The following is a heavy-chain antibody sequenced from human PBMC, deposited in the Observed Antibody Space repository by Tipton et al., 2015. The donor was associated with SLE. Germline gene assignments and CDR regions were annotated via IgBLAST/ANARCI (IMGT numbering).Heavy chain of an antibody. CDR2: IYTSGST. V-gene: IGHV4-38-2*02. CDR1: GYSISSGYY. D-gene: IGHD3-22*01. Sequence: TLSLTCTVSGYSISSGYYWGWIRQPPGKGLEWIGYIYTSGSTNYNPSLKSRVTISVDTSKNQFSLRLSSVTAADTAVYYCARDRYYDSSGYYFLFDSWGQGTLVTVSS. J-gene: IGHJ4*02. CDR3: ARDRYYDSSGYYFLFDS.